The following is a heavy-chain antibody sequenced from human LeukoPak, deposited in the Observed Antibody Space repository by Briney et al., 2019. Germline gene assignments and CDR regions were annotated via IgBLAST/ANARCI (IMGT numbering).Heavy chain of an antibody. Sequence: GGSLRLSCAASGFIFSNYYLNWVRQAPGKGLEWVSCIHGSASYNYYADSVKGRFTVSRDSAKNSLYLEMSSLRAEDTAVYYCAKDRGYSYGYDAFDIWAEGQWSPSLQ. CDR2: IHGSASYN. CDR3: AKDRGYSYGYDAFDI. CDR1: GFIFSNYY. D-gene: IGHD5-18*01. J-gene: IGHJ3*02. V-gene: IGHV3-21*04.